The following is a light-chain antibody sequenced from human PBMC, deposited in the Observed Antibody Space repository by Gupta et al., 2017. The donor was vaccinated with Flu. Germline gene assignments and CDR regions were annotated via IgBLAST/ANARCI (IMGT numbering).Light chain of an antibody. CDR1: KIGSDT. J-gene: IGLJ3*02. CDR3: HVWATTTDNWV. V-gene: IGLV3-21*02. Sequence: GQTTTIACAGNKIGSDTVHWYQQKPDPAPVLLLYVDDFRPSGTPERFAGSNSGTTATPTLTRVEAGDEADDYCHVWATTTDNWVFGGGTTLTVL. CDR2: VDD.